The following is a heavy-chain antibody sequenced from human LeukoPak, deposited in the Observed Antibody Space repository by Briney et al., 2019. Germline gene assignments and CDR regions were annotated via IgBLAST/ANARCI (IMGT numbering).Heavy chain of an antibody. D-gene: IGHD3-3*01. V-gene: IGHV3-33*01. CDR3: ARKTYYDFWSGYFAGDDAFDI. J-gene: IGHJ3*02. CDR2: IWYDGSNK. CDR1: GFTFSSYG. Sequence: GGSLRLSCAASGFTFSSYGMHWVRQAPGKGLEWVAVIWYDGSNKYYADSVKGRFTISRDNSKNTLYLQMNSLRAEDTAVYYCARKTYYDFWSGYFAGDDAFDIWGQGTMVTVSS.